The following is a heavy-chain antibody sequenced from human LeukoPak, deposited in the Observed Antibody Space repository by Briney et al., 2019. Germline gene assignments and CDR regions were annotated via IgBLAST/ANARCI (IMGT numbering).Heavy chain of an antibody. CDR1: GYTFTSYD. V-gene: IGHV1-8*01. CDR3: ARGTVGDAPVDI. J-gene: IGHJ3*02. D-gene: IGHD2-15*01. CDR2: MNPNSGNT. Sequence: ASVKVSCKASGYTFTSYDINWVLQATGQGLEWMGWMNPNSGNTGYAQKFQGRVTMTRNTSISTAYMELSSLRSEDTAVYYCARGTVGDAPVDIWGQGTMVTVSS.